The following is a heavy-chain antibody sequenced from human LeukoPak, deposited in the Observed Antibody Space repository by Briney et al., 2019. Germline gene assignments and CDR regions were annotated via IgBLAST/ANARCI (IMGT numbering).Heavy chain of an antibody. V-gene: IGHV1-18*01. J-gene: IGHJ6*02. D-gene: IGHD2-15*01. CDR2: ISAYNGNT. CDR3: ARDGDIVVVVAATGFYGMDV. Sequence: ASVKVSCKASGYTFTGYGISWVRQAPGQGLEWMGWISAYNGNTNYAQKLQGRVTMTTDTSTSTAYMELRSLRSDDTAVYYCARDGDIVVVVAATGFYGMDVWGQGTTVTVSS. CDR1: GYTFTGYG.